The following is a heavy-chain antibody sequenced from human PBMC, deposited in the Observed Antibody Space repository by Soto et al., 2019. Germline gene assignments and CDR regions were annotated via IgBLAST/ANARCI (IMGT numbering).Heavy chain of an antibody. Sequence: SETLSLSCTVSGGSISAYYWSWIRQPPGKGLEWIGYIYYTGSTNYNPSLRSRVTISIDTSRSRFSLKLSSVTAADTAVYYCGRRFVTGWEDVWGKGTTVTVSS. CDR3: GRRFVTGWEDV. V-gene: IGHV4-59*08. CDR1: GGSISAYY. J-gene: IGHJ6*04. CDR2: IYYTGST. D-gene: IGHD3-9*01.